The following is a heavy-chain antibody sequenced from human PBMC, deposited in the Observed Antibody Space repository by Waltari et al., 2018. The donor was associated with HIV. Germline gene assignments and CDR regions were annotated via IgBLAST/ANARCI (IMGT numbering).Heavy chain of an antibody. J-gene: IGHJ4*02. CDR2: IYYSGST. Sequence: QLQLQESGPGLVKPSETLSLTCTVSGGSISSSSYYWGWIRQPPGKGLEWIGSIYYSGSTYYNPSLKSRVTISVDTSKNQFSLKLSSVTAADTAVYYCARLQSDGGSCPMDYWGQGTLVTVSS. CDR1: GGSISSSSYY. V-gene: IGHV4-39*01. CDR3: ARLQSDGGSCPMDY. D-gene: IGHD2-15*01.